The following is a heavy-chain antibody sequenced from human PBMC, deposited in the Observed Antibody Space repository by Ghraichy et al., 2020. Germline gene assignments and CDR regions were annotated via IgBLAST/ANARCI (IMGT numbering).Heavy chain of an antibody. CDR3: ARAGIAPGLHYYYYMDV. Sequence: SVKVSCKASGGTFSSYAISWVRQAPGQGLEWMGGIIPIFGTANYAQKFQGRVTITADESTSTAYMELSSLRSEDTAVYYCARAGIAPGLHYYYYMDVWGKGTTVTVSS. D-gene: IGHD6-13*01. V-gene: IGHV1-69*13. CDR1: GGTFSSYA. J-gene: IGHJ6*03. CDR2: IIPIFGTA.